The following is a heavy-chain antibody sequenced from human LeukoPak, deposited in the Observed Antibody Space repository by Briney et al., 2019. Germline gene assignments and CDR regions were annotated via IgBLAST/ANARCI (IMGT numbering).Heavy chain of an antibody. V-gene: IGHV4-4*07. CDR3: ARELHYGSGSYGMYWFDP. CDR2: IYTSGST. J-gene: IGHJ5*02. D-gene: IGHD3-10*01. Sequence: SETLSLTCTVSGGSISSYYWSWIRQPAGKGLEWIGRIYTSGSTNYNPSLKSRVTMSVDTSKNQFSLKLSSVTAADTAVYYCARELHYGSGSYGMYWFDPWGQGTLVTVSS. CDR1: GGSISSYY.